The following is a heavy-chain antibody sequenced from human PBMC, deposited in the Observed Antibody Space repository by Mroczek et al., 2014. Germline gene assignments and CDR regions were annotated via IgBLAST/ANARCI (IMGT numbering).Heavy chain of an antibody. D-gene: IGHD6-19*01. CDR1: GGSFSGYY. Sequence: QVQLQQWGAGLLKPSETLSLTCAVYGGSFSGYYWSWIRQPPGKGLEWIGEINHSGSTNYNPSLKSRVTISVDTSKNQFSLKLSSVTAADTAVYYCCGRRSSGWYRVGYFDYWGQGTLVTVSS. J-gene: IGHJ4*02. V-gene: IGHV4-34*01. CDR3: CGRRSSGWYRVGYFDY. CDR2: INHSGST.